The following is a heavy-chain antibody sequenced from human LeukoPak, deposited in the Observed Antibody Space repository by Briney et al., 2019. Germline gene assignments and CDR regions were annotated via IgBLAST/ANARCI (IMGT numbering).Heavy chain of an antibody. D-gene: IGHD2-15*01. V-gene: IGHV3-33*06. J-gene: IGHJ3*01. CDR3: AKATCSGASCFSNSRDAFDV. CDR1: GINFSDFG. Sequence: GGSLRLSCAASGINFSDFGMHWVRQAPGKGLEWMAIIWYDGSNKYYADSVKGRFTISRDNSQNTMYLQMNSLRAEDSAVYYCAKATCSGASCFSNSRDAFDVWGQGTMVTVSS. CDR2: IWYDGSNK.